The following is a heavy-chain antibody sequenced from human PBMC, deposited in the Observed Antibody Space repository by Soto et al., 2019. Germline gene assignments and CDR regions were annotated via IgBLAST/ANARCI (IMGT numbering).Heavy chain of an antibody. Sequence: QVQLQESGPGLVKPSETLSLTCTVSGGSISSYYWSWIRQPPGKGLEWIGYIYYSGSTNYNPSLKSRVTISVDTSKNQFSLKLSSVTAADTAVYYCARTEGYSNYDSYYYMDVWGKGTTVTFSS. J-gene: IGHJ6*03. V-gene: IGHV4-59*01. CDR2: IYYSGST. CDR1: GGSISSYY. CDR3: ARTEGYSNYDSYYYMDV. D-gene: IGHD4-4*01.